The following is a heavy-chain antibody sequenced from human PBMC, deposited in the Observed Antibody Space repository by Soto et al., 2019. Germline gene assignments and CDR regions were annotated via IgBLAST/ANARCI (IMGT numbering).Heavy chain of an antibody. Sequence: PSVKVSCKASGYTFTSYGISWVRQAPGQGLEWMGWISAYNGNTNYAQKLQGRVTMTTDTSTSTAYMELRSLRSDDTAVYYCARGATRITMIVVVMEGDAFDIWGQGTMVTVSS. D-gene: IGHD3-22*01. J-gene: IGHJ3*02. CDR1: GYTFTSYG. CDR2: ISAYNGNT. V-gene: IGHV1-18*01. CDR3: ARGATRITMIVVVMEGDAFDI.